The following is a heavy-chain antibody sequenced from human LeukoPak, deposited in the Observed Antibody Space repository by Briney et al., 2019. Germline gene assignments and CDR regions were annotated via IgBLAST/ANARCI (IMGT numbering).Heavy chain of an antibody. CDR3: ASYYYDSSGYYHAFDI. CDR1: GGSISSSSYY. CDR2: IYYSGST. Sequence: PSETLSLTCTVSGGSISSSSYYWGWIRQPPGKGLEWIGSIYYSGSTYYNPSLKSRVTISVDTSKNQFSLKLSSVNAADTAVYYCASYYYDSSGYYHAFDIWGQGTMVTVSS. V-gene: IGHV4-39*01. J-gene: IGHJ3*02. D-gene: IGHD3-22*01.